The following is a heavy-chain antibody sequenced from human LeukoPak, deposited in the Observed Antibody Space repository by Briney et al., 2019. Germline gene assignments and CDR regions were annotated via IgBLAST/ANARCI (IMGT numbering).Heavy chain of an antibody. D-gene: IGHD6-13*01. Sequence: SETLSLTCTVSGGSISSSSYYWGWIRQPPGKGLEWIGYIYYSGSTYYNPSLKSRVTISVDTSKNQFSLKLSSVTAADTAVYYCARGGGSSWYPSLFDYWGQGTLVTVSS. CDR1: GGSISSSSYY. CDR3: ARGGGSSWYPSLFDY. CDR2: IYYSGST. V-gene: IGHV4-30-4*08. J-gene: IGHJ4*02.